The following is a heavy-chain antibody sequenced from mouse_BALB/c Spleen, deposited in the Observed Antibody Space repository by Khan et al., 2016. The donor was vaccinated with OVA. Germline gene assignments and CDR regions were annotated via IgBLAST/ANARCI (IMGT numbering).Heavy chain of an antibody. CDR2: INPSNNYT. J-gene: IGHJ3*01. CDR1: GYTFTSYT. D-gene: IGHD2-14*01. V-gene: IGHV1-4*01. Sequence: QVQLQQSGAELARPGASVKMSCKASGYTFTSYTMHWVRQRPGQAPEWIGHINPSNNYTNYNQNFKDKATLIVDKSSSKAYMQLSSLTSEDSAVYYCVREGAYNRADGWFAYWPRDSGHCLR. CDR3: VREGAYNRADGWFAY.